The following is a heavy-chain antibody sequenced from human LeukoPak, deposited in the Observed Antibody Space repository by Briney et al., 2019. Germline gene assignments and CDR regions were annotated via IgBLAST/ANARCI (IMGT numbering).Heavy chain of an antibody. CDR1: GFTFSRYW. J-gene: IGHJ4*02. D-gene: IGHD7-27*01. V-gene: IGHV3-7*01. Sequence: PGGSLRLSCAASGFTFSRYWMSWVRQAPGKGLEWVANMKEDGSEKYYVDSVKGRFTISRDNAKNPLYLQMNSLRAEDMAAYYCARAPNRVQNWVDCWGQGTLVTVSS. CDR2: MKEDGSEK. CDR3: ARAPNRVQNWVDC.